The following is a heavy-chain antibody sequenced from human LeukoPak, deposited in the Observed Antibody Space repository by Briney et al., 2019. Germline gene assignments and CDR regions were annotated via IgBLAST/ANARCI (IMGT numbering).Heavy chain of an antibody. CDR1: GGSISSYY. V-gene: IGHV4-59*01. CDR2: IYYSGTT. CDR3: ARGGSGGDCYYYYMDV. Sequence: PSETLSLTCTVSGGSISSYYWSWIRQPPGKGLEWTGYIYYSGTTNYNPSLKSRVTMSVDTSKNQFSLKLTSVTAADTAVYYCARGGSGGDCYYYYMDVWGKGTTVTVSS. D-gene: IGHD2-8*02. J-gene: IGHJ6*03.